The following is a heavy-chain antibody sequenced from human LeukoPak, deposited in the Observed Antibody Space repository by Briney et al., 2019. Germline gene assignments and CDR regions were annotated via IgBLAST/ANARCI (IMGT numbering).Heavy chain of an antibody. J-gene: IGHJ4*02. CDR2: ISGSGGST. D-gene: IGHD4-17*01. CDR3: AKFTTVTTDKLRCNYFDY. Sequence: PGGSLRLSCAASGFTFSSYAMSWVRQALGKGLEWVSAISGSGGSTYCADSVKGRFTISRDNSKNTLYLQMNSLRAEDTAVYYCAKFTTVTTDKLRCNYFDYWGQGTLVTVSS. V-gene: IGHV3-23*01. CDR1: GFTFSSYA.